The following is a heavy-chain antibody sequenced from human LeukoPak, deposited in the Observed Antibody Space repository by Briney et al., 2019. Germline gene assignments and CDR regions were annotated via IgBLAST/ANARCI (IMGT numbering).Heavy chain of an antibody. CDR3: ARQDYYDSSGYYYDDAFDI. J-gene: IGHJ3*02. V-gene: IGHV4-59*08. CDR1: GGSISSYY. D-gene: IGHD3-22*01. Sequence: SETLSLTCTVSGGSISSYYWSWIRQTPGKGLEWIGYIYYSGSTNYNPSLKSRVTISVDTSKNQFSLKLSSVTAADTAVYYCARQDYYDSSGYYYDDAFDIWGQGTMVTVSS. CDR2: IYYSGST.